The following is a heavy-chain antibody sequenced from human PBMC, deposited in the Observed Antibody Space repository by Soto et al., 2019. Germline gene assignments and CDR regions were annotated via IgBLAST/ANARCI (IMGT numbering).Heavy chain of an antibody. V-gene: IGHV1-69*13. Sequence: SVKVSCKASGGTFSSYAISWVRQAPGQGLEWMGGIIPIFGTANYAQKFQGRVTITADESTSTAYMELSSLRSEDTAVYYCARDVGADYDSSGLDYWGQGTLVTVSS. J-gene: IGHJ4*02. CDR3: ARDVGADYDSSGLDY. CDR2: IIPIFGTA. D-gene: IGHD3-22*01. CDR1: GGTFSSYA.